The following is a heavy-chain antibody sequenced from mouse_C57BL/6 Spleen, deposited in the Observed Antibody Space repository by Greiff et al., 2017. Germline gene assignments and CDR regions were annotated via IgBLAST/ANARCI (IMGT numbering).Heavy chain of an antibody. J-gene: IGHJ3*01. CDR3: ARKDDYGSSYWFAY. Sequence: EVKLMESGGGLVQPGGSLKLSCAASGFTFSDYYMYWVRQTPEKRLEWVAYISTGGGSTYYPDTVKGRFTISRDNAKNTLYLQMSRLKSEDTAMYYCARKDDYGSSYWFAYWGQGTLVTVSA. CDR1: GFTFSDYY. V-gene: IGHV5-12*01. CDR2: ISTGGGST. D-gene: IGHD1-1*01.